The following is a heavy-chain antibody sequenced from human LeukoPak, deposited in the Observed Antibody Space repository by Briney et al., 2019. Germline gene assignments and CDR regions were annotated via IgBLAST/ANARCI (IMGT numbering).Heavy chain of an antibody. CDR2: IYHSGST. J-gene: IGHJ6*03. Sequence: PSETLSLTCTVSGGSISSGGYYWSWIRQPPGKGLEWIGYIYHSGSTYYNPSLKSRVTISVDRSKNQFSLKLSSVTAADTAVYYCARDSGHSTGFYMDVWGKGTTVTVSS. CDR1: GGSISSGGYY. V-gene: IGHV4-30-2*01. D-gene: IGHD6-25*01. CDR3: ARDSGHSTGFYMDV.